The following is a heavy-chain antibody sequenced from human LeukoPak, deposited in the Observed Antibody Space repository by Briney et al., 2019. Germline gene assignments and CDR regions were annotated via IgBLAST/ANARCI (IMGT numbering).Heavy chain of an antibody. CDR3: ARVRDGYNSLDY. CDR1: GGTFSSYA. D-gene: IGHD5-24*01. V-gene: IGHV1-69*13. CDR2: IIPIFGTA. J-gene: IGHJ4*02. Sequence: GASVKVSCKASGGTFSSYAISWVRQAPGQGLEWMGGIIPIFGTANYAQKFQGRVTITADESTSTAYMELSSLRSEDTAVYYCARVRDGYNSLDYWGQGTLVTVSS.